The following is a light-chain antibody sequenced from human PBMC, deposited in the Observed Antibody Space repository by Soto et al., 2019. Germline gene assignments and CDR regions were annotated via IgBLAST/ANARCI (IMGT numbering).Light chain of an antibody. J-gene: IGKJ4*01. CDR1: QSVSSSY. Sequence: EIVLTQSPGTLSLSPGERASLSCRASQSVSSSYLAWYQQKPGQAPRLLIYGATSRATGIPDRFSGSGSGTDFTLTISRLEPDDFAVYFCQQYGRSPLTFGGGTKVVI. CDR2: GAT. V-gene: IGKV3-20*01. CDR3: QQYGRSPLT.